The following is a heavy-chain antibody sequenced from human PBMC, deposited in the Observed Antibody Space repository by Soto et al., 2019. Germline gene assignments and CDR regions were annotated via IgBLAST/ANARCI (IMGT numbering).Heavy chain of an antibody. CDR3: ARGCFGPDV. V-gene: IGHV3-74*01. D-gene: IGHD3-10*01. CDR1: EFTFSGRS. J-gene: IGHJ6*03. CDR2: IDKVGTDS. Sequence: EVQLVESGGGLVQPGGSLRLSCAASEFTFSGRSVHWVRQAPGKGLVWGSGIDKVGTDSTYADSVKGRFTRSRDNATNTVYLQMNILTVGETAVYNCARGCFGPDVRGKGNAVSVSS.